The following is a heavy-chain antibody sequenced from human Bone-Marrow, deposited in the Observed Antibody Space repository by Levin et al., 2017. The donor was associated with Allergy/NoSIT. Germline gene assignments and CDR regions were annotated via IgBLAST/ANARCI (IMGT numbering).Heavy chain of an antibody. CDR3: ARDGGSSWLNSGPDY. CDR2: ISYSGST. D-gene: IGHD6-13*01. CDR1: GGSIRSDNYY. V-gene: IGHV4-39*07. Sequence: SETLSLTCTVSGGSIRSDNYYWGWIRQPPGKGLEWIGSISYSGSTYNNPSLKSRVTISLDTSKNQFSLTLRSVMAADTAVYYCARDGGSSWLNSGPDYWGPGSQVTVAA. J-gene: IGHJ4*02.